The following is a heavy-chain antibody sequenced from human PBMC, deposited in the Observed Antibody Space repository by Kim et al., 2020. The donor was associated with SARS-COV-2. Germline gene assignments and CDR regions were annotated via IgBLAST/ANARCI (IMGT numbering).Heavy chain of an antibody. CDR1: GGSISSGGDY. CDR2: IYYSGST. Sequence: SETLSLTCTVSGGSISSGGDYWSWIRQHPGKGLEWIGYIYYSGSTYYNPSLKSRVTISVDTSKNQFSLRLSSVTAADTAVYYCARAFTDYGDYSSWFDPWGQGTLVTVSS. D-gene: IGHD4-17*01. CDR3: ARAFTDYGDYSSWFDP. J-gene: IGHJ5*02. V-gene: IGHV4-31*03.